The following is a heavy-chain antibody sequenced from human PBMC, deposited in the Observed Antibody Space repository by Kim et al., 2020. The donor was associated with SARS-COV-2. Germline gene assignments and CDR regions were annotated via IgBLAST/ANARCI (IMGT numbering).Heavy chain of an antibody. D-gene: IGHD6-13*01. CDR3: ARSSRIFYYYYGMDV. J-gene: IGHJ6*02. V-gene: IGHV4-34*01. Sequence: PSLKSRVTISVDTSKNQFSLKLSSVTAADTAVYYCARSSRIFYYYYGMDVWGQGTTVTVSS.